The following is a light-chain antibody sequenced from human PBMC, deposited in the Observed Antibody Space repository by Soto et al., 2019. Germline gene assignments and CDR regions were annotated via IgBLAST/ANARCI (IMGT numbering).Light chain of an antibody. J-gene: IGKJ4*01. V-gene: IGKV1-39*01. CDR1: QSISNH. Sequence: DIQMTQSPSSLSASVEDRVIITCRASQSISNHLNWYQQKPGKAPKLLIFAASSLQSGVPSRFSGSRSGPDFTLTITSLQPEDFAIYYCLQDYTYPRTFGGGTKVDIK. CDR3: LQDYTYPRT. CDR2: AAS.